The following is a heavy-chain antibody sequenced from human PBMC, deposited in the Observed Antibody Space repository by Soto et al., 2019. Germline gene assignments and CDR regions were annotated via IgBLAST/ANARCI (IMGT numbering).Heavy chain of an antibody. CDR3: ARSGCSGGSCYPNEAFDI. D-gene: IGHD2-15*01. CDR2: ISSSSSYI. Sequence: GGSLRLSCAASGFTFSSYSMNWVRQAPGKGLEWVSSISSSSSYIYYADSVKGRFTISRDNAKNSLYLQMNSLRAEDTAVYYCARSGCSGGSCYPNEAFDIWGQGTMVTVSS. CDR1: GFTFSSYS. V-gene: IGHV3-21*01. J-gene: IGHJ3*02.